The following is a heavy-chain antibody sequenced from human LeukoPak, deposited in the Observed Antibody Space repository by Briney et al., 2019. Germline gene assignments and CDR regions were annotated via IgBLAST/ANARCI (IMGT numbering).Heavy chain of an antibody. J-gene: IGHJ6*02. V-gene: IGHV3-30-3*01. CDR1: GFTFSSYA. Sequence: GRSLRPSCAAAGFTFSSYAMHWVRQAPGKGLEWVAVISYDGSNKYYADSVKGRFTISRDNSKNTLYLQMNSLRAEDTAVYYCARGRTVTTVDYYYGMDVWGQGTTVTVSS. D-gene: IGHD4-17*01. CDR2: ISYDGSNK. CDR3: ARGRTVTTVDYYYGMDV.